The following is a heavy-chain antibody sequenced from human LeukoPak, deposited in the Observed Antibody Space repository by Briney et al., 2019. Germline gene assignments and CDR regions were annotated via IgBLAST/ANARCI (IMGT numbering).Heavy chain of an antibody. J-gene: IGHJ4*02. CDR3: ASTYSSSWNLDY. V-gene: IGHV4-30-2*01. Sequence: SETLSLTCAVSGGSISSGGYSWRWIRRPPGKGLEWHGYIYHSGSTYYNPSLKSRVTISVDRSKNQFSLKLSSVTAADTAVYYCASTYSSSWNLDYWGQGTLVTVSS. CDR2: IYHSGST. D-gene: IGHD6-13*01. CDR1: GGSISSGGYS.